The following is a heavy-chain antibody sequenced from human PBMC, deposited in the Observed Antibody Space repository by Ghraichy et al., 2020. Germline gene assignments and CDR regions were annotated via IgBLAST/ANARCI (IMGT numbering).Heavy chain of an antibody. CDR1: GFTLSSYS. CDR2: ITSSSGYI. Sequence: GGSLRLSCAASGFTLSSYSMTWVRQAPGKGLEWVSSITSSSGYIYYADSVKGRFTISRDNAKNSLYLQMNSLRAEDTAVYYCSRVYGGSSGCFWGASQNAFDFWGQGTMVTVSS. V-gene: IGHV3-21*01. D-gene: IGHD6-19*01. CDR3: SRVYGGSSGCFWGASQNAFDF. J-gene: IGHJ3*01.